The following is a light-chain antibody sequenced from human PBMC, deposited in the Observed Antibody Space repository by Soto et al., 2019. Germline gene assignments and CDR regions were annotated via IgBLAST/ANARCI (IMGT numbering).Light chain of an antibody. CDR2: GAS. Sequence: EIVLTQSPGPLSLSPGERATLSCWASQSVNTNYFAWYQQKPGQAPRLLIYGASRRATGIPDRFSGSASGTDFTLTISRVEPEDFAVYYCQFYGNSVLYTFGQGTQLEIK. CDR3: QFYGNSVLYT. J-gene: IGKJ2*01. V-gene: IGKV3-20*01. CDR1: QSVNTNY.